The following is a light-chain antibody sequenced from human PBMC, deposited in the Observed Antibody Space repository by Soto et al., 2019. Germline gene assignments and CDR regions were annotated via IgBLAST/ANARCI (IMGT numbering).Light chain of an antibody. CDR1: SSDVGGYNY. CDR3: SSYTTTNTYV. Sequence: QPVLTQPASVSGSPGQSITISCTGTSSDVGGYNYVSWSQHHPGKAPKLIIYEVSNRPSGASNRFSGSKSGNTASLTISGLQTEDEADYYCSSYTTTNTYVFGTGTKVTVL. V-gene: IGLV2-14*01. CDR2: EVS. J-gene: IGLJ1*01.